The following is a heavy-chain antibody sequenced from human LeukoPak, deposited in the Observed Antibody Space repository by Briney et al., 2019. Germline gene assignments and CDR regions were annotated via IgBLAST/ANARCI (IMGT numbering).Heavy chain of an antibody. D-gene: IGHD4-11*01. CDR2: IHYNGNT. J-gene: IGHJ3*02. V-gene: IGHV4-59*01. CDR1: SASISSYY. CDR3: ARSSGHYRSQI. Sequence: PSETLSLTCTDSSASISSYYWSWIRQTPGQGLQWIGWIHYNGNTNYNPSLKSRVTMSSGMSKNQFSLNLRSVTAADTALYYCARSSGHYRSQIWGQGTMVTVSS.